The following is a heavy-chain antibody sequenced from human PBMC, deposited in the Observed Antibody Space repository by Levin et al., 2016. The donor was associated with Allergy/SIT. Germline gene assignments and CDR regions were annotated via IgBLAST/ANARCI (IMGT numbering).Heavy chain of an antibody. D-gene: IGHD3-9*01. V-gene: IGHV4-34*01. J-gene: IGHJ4*02. Sequence: RQAPGKGLEWIGEINHSGSTNYNPSLKSRVTISVDTSKNQFSLKLSSVTAADTAVYYCAQNYDILTGYGIDYWGQGTLVTVSS. CDR3: AQNYDILTGYGIDY. CDR2: INHSGST.